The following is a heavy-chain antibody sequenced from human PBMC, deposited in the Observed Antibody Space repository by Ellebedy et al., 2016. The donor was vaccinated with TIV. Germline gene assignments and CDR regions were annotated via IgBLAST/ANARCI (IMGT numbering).Heavy chain of an antibody. CDR2: IYATGST. Sequence: MPSETLSLTCTVSGGSLSADYWHWIRQPAGKRLEWIGRIYATGSTNYNPSLKSRVTMSVDRSKNQLSLRLISVTAADTAVYYCARDGAGRWDYWGPGTLVTVSS. D-gene: IGHD4-23*01. CDR1: GGSLSADY. CDR3: ARDGAGRWDY. V-gene: IGHV4-4*07. J-gene: IGHJ4*02.